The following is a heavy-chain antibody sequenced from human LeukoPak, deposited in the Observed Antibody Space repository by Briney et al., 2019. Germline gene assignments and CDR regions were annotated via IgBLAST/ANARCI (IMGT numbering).Heavy chain of an antibody. CDR2: IYYSGST. V-gene: IGHV4-61*01. Sequence: PSETLSLTCTVSGGSVSSGSFYWSWIRQPPGKGLEWIGYIYYSGSTNYNPSLKSRVTISVDTSKNQFSLKPSSVTAADTAVYYCARGYCSGGTCYFFDYWGQGTLVTVSS. CDR3: ARGYCSGGTCYFFDY. D-gene: IGHD2-15*01. J-gene: IGHJ4*02. CDR1: GGSVSSGSFY.